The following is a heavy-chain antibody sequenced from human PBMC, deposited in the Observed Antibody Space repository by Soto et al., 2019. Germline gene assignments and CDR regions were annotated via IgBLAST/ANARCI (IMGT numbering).Heavy chain of an antibody. CDR2: ISYDGSNK. J-gene: IGHJ5*02. CDR3: ARMSIVGATTNWFDP. Sequence: GGSLRLSCAASGFTFSSYAMHWVRQAPGKGLEWVAVISYDGSNKYYADSVKGRFIISRDNSKNTLYLQMNSLRAEDTAVYYCARMSIVGATTNWFDPWGQGTLVTAPQ. D-gene: IGHD1-26*01. V-gene: IGHV3-30-3*01. CDR1: GFTFSSYA.